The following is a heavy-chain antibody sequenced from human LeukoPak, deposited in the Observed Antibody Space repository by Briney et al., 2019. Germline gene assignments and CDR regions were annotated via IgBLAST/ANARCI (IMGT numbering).Heavy chain of an antibody. CDR3: ARDRDSSDY. CDR1: GFTFKNYW. J-gene: IGHJ4*02. CDR2: IKHDGSDK. Sequence: GGSLRLSCAASGFTFKNYWMSWVRQAPGKGLEWVANIKHDGSDKYHVDSVKGRFTISRDNAKNSPYLQMNSLRVEDTAVYYCARDRDSSDYWGQGTLVVVSS. D-gene: IGHD6-13*01. V-gene: IGHV3-7*01.